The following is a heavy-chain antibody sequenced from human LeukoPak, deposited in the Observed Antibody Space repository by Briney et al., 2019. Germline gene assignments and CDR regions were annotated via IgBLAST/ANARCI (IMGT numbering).Heavy chain of an antibody. V-gene: IGHV3-23*01. CDR1: GFTVSSNY. D-gene: IGHD3-16*02. CDR2: ISGSGGST. J-gene: IGHJ4*02. Sequence: GGSLRLSCAASGFTVSSNYMSWVRQAPGKGLEWVSVISGSGGSTYYADSVKGRFTISRDNSKNTLYLQMNSLRAEDTAVYYCAKERYDYVWGSYQDYWGQGTLVTVSS. CDR3: AKERYDYVWGSYQDY.